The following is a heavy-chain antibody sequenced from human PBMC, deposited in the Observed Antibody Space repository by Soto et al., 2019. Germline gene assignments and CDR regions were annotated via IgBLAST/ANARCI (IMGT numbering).Heavy chain of an antibody. CDR1: GFTFSGSA. V-gene: IGHV3-73*01. CDR3: TGRSKGLLQDRGYYYYGMDV. D-gene: IGHD2-15*01. Sequence: GGSLRLSCAASGFTFSGSAMHWVRQASGKGLEWVGRIRSKANSYATAYAASVKGRFTISRDDSKNTAYLQMNSLKTEDTAVYYCTGRSKGLLQDRGYYYYGMDVWGQGTTVTVSS. J-gene: IGHJ6*02. CDR2: IRSKANSYAT.